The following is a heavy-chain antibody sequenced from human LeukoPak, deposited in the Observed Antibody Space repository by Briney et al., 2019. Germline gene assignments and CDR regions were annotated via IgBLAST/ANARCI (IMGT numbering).Heavy chain of an antibody. CDR2: ISYDGSNK. CDR1: GFTFRSYG. CDR3: AKGSRWQQLAYFDY. D-gene: IGHD6-13*01. Sequence: GGSLRLSCAASGFTFRSYGMHWVRQAPGKGLEWVALISYDGSNKYRADSVKGRFTISRDNSKNTLYLQMNSLRAEDTAVYYCAKGSRWQQLAYFDYWGQGTLVTVSS. V-gene: IGHV3-30*18. J-gene: IGHJ4*02.